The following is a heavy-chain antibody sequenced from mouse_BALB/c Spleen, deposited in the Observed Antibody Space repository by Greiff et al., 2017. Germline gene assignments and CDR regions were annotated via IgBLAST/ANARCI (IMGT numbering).Heavy chain of an antibody. CDR1: GFSLTSYG. D-gene: IGHD2-1*01. V-gene: IGHV2-6-2*01. J-gene: IGHJ4*01. Sequence: LVAPSQSLSITCTVSGFSLTSYGVHWVRQPPGKGLEWLVVIWSDGSTTYNSALKSRLSISKDNSKSQVFLKMNSLQTDDTAMYYCARQGYYGNYAYAMDYWGQGTSVTVSS. CDR3: ARQGYYGNYAYAMDY. CDR2: IWSDGST.